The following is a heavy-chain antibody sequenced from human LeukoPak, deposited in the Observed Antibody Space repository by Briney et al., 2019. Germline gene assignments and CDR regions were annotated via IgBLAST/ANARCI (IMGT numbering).Heavy chain of an antibody. CDR2: IIPIFGTA. V-gene: IGHV1-69*13. CDR3: ASRGYGGNYFDY. D-gene: IGHD4-23*01. Sequence: ASVKVSCKASGYTFTSYGISWVRQAPGQGLEWMGGIIPIFGTANYAQKFQGRVTITADESTSTAYMELSSLRSEDTAVYYCASRGYGGNYFDYWGQGTLVTVSS. CDR1: GYTFTSYG. J-gene: IGHJ4*02.